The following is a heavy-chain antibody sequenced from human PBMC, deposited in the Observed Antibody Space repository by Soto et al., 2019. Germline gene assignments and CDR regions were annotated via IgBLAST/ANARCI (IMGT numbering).Heavy chain of an antibody. Sequence: QVQLVESGGGVVQPGRSLRLSCAASGFTFSSYAMHWVRQAPGKGLEWVAVISYDGRNKYYADSVKFRLTIYRDNSKNTLYLQMNSLRAEDTAVYYCARDSIGAHDYGDYGFDYWGPGTLVTGSS. V-gene: IGHV3-30*04. J-gene: IGHJ4*02. D-gene: IGHD4-17*01. CDR2: ISYDGRNK. CDR1: GFTFSSYA. CDR3: ARDSIGAHDYGDYGFDY.